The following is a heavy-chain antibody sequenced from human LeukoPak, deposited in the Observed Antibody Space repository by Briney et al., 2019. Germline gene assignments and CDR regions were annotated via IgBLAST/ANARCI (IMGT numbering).Heavy chain of an antibody. CDR2: IYWDDDK. CDR1: GFSLSRSGVG. Sequence: ESGPTLVKPTQTLTLTCTFSGFSLSRSGVGVGWIRQPPGKPLEWLAFIYWDDDKRYSPSLKNRLAIIKDTSKNQVVLTMTSMDPVDTAAYYCAHSRFTYSFGFDYWGQGTLVTVSS. J-gene: IGHJ4*02. CDR3: AHSRFTYSFGFDY. V-gene: IGHV2-5*02. D-gene: IGHD1-26*01.